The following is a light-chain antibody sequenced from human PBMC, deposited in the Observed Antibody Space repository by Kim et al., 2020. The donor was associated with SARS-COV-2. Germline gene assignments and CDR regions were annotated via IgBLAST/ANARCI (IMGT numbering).Light chain of an antibody. J-gene: IGLJ1*01. CDR1: SSDVGGYNY. CDR3: CSYAGTYKV. CDR2: DVA. V-gene: IGLV2-11*01. Sequence: QSALTQPRSVSGSPVQSVTISCTGTSSDVGGYNYVSWYQQHPGKAPKLMISDVANRPSGVPDRFSGSKSGNTASLTISGLQAEDEADYYCCSYAGTYKVFGTGTKVTVL.